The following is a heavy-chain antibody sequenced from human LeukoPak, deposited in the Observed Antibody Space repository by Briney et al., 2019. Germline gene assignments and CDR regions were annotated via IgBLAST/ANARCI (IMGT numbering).Heavy chain of an antibody. Sequence: GGSQRLSCAASGFTFSDYYMSWVRQAPGKGLEWVSGINWNGGSTGYADSVEGRFTISRDNAKNSLYLQMNSLRAEDTALYYCATHSYDFWTDYYANWGQGTLVTVSS. V-gene: IGHV3-20*04. J-gene: IGHJ4*02. CDR3: ATHSYDFWTDYYAN. D-gene: IGHD3-3*01. CDR1: GFTFSDYY. CDR2: INWNGGST.